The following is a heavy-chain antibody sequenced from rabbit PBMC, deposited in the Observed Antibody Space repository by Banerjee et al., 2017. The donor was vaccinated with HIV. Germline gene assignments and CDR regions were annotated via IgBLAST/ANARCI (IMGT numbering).Heavy chain of an antibody. CDR1: GFDFSSYG. Sequence: QEQLVESGGGLVQPGGSLKLSCVASGFDFSSYGVGWVRQAPGKGLEWIGYIDPDFNTTYYARWVNGRFTISSHNAQNTLYLQLNSLTVADTATYFCARDLTGVIGWNFNLWGPGTLVTVS. CDR3: ARDLTGVIGWNFNL. J-gene: IGHJ4*01. CDR2: IDPDFNTT. D-gene: IGHD1-1*01. V-gene: IGHV1S47*01.